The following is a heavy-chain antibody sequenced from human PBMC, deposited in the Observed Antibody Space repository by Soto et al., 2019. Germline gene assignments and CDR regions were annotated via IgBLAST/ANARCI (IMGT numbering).Heavy chain of an antibody. D-gene: IGHD2-8*01. Sequence: TLSLTCTVSGGSISSSSYYWGWIRQPPGKGLEWIGSIYYSGSTYYNPSLKSRVTISVDTSKNQFSLKLSSVTAADTAVYYCARHRSMLSPFDYWGQGTLVTVSS. CDR3: ARHRSMLSPFDY. CDR1: GGSISSSSYY. V-gene: IGHV4-39*01. J-gene: IGHJ4*02. CDR2: IYYSGST.